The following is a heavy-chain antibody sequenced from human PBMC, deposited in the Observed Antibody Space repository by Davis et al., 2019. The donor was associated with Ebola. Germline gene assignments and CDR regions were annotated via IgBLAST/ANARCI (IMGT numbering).Heavy chain of an antibody. CDR1: GFTFSSYA. J-gene: IGHJ4*02. CDR3: ARGGYSSSWYFDY. CDR2: ISYDGSNK. Sequence: GESLKISCAASGFTFSSYAMHWVRQAPGKGLEWVAVISYDGSNKYYADSVKGRFTISRDNSKNTLYLQMNSLRAEDTAVYYCARGGYSSSWYFDYWGQGTLVTVSS. V-gene: IGHV3-30-3*01. D-gene: IGHD6-13*01.